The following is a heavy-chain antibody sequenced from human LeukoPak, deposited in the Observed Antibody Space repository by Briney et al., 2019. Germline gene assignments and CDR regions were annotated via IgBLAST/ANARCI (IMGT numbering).Heavy chain of an antibody. Sequence: VASVKVSCKASGYTFTRYGISWVRQAPGQGLEWMGGIIPIFGTANYAQKFQGRVTITADESTSTAYMELSSLRSEDTAVYYCARRDDSSGYSEVGYYGMDVWGQGTTVTVSS. V-gene: IGHV1-69*13. CDR3: ARRDDSSGYSEVGYYGMDV. D-gene: IGHD3-22*01. J-gene: IGHJ6*02. CDR2: IIPIFGTA. CDR1: GYTFTRYG.